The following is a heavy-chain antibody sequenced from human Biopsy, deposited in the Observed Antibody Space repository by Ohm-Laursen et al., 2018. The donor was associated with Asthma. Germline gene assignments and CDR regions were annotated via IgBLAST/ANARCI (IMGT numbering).Heavy chain of an antibody. CDR3: AGFCSGGNCPDH. CDR1: GVSIRSYY. D-gene: IGHD2-15*01. Sequence: ETLSLTCTVSGVSIRSYYWTWIRQPPGKGLEWIGNIHYSGSTYSDPSLKSRVTISVDTSKKQISLRLSSVIAADTAVYYCAGFCSGGNCPDHWGQGTLVTVSS. CDR2: IHYSGST. V-gene: IGHV4-59*01. J-gene: IGHJ4*02.